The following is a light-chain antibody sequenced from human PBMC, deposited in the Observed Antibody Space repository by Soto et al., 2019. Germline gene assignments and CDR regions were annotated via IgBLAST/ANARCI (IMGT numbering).Light chain of an antibody. CDR3: QSNDSSLSGYV. J-gene: IGLJ1*01. V-gene: IGLV1-40*01. Sequence: QSVLTQPPSVSVAPGQRVTISCTGGTSNIGAGYDVHWYQQLPGTAPKLLIYGNSNRPSGVPDRFSGSKSGTSASLAITGLQAEDEGDYYCQSNDSSLSGYVFGTGTKVTVL. CDR1: TSNIGAGYD. CDR2: GNS.